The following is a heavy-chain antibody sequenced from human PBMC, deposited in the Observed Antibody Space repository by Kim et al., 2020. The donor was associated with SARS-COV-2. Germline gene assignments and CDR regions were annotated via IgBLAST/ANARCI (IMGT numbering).Heavy chain of an antibody. CDR3: ARLNYYDSSGYYEFDY. D-gene: IGHD3-22*01. Sequence: SLTSRVTIAVDTSKNQFSLKLSSVTAADTAVYYCARLNYYDSSGYYEFDYWGQGTLVTVSS. J-gene: IGHJ4*02. V-gene: IGHV4-39*01.